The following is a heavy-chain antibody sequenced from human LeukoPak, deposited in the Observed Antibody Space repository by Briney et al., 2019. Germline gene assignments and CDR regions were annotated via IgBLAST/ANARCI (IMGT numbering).Heavy chain of an antibody. Sequence: KTSQTLSLTCTVSGGSISSGGYYWSWIRQHPGKGLEWTGYIYYSGSTYYNPSLKSRVTISVDTSKNQFSLKLSSVTAADTAVYYCARERRGIPAAGTLDYWGQGTLVTVSS. V-gene: IGHV4-31*03. CDR2: IYYSGST. D-gene: IGHD6-13*01. CDR3: ARERRGIPAAGTLDY. CDR1: GGSISSGGYY. J-gene: IGHJ4*02.